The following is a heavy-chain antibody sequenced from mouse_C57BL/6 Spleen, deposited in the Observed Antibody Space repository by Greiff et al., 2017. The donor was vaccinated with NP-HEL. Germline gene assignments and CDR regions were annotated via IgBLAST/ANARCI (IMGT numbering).Heavy chain of an antibody. Sequence: EVKLVESGGGLVQPGGSLSLSCAASGFTFTDYYMSWVRQPPGKALEWLGFIRNKANGYTTEYSASVKGRFTISRDNSQSILYLQMNALRAEDSATYYCARLYYGNYGVFDDWGQGTTLTVSS. J-gene: IGHJ2*01. CDR2: IRNKANGYTT. CDR3: ARLYYGNYGVFDD. D-gene: IGHD2-1*01. V-gene: IGHV7-3*01. CDR1: GFTFTDYY.